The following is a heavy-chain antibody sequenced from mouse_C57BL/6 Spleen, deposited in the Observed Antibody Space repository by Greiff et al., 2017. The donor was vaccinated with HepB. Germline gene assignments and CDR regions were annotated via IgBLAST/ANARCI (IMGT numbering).Heavy chain of an antibody. CDR3: ARSPSTTVVPSLAY. CDR2: IDPSDSYT. J-gene: IGHJ3*01. V-gene: IGHV1-69*01. D-gene: IGHD1-1*01. CDR1: GYTFTSYW. Sequence: VQLQQPGAELVMPGASVKLSCKASGYTFTSYWMHWVKQRPGQGLEWIGEIDPSDSYTNYNQKFKCKSTLPVDKSSSTAYMQLISLTSEDSAVYYVARSPSTTVVPSLAYWGQGTLVTVSA.